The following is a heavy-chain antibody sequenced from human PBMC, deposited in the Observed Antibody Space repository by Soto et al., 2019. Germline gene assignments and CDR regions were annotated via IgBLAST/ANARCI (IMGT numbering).Heavy chain of an antibody. V-gene: IGHV1-8*01. D-gene: IGHD3-10*01. CDR2: MNPNSGNT. Sequence: GASVKVSCKASGYTFTSYDINWVRQATGQGLEWMGWMNPNSGNTGYAQKFQGRVTMTRNTSISTAYMELSSLRSEDTAVYYCARVKSRFGELYFAYWGQGTLVTVPQ. CDR1: GYTFTSYD. J-gene: IGHJ4*02. CDR3: ARVKSRFGELYFAY.